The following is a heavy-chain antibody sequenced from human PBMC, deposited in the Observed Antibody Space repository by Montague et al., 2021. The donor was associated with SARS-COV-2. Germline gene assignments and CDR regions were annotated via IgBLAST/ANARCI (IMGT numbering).Heavy chain of an antibody. V-gene: IGHV4-34*01. J-gene: IGHJ6*02. CDR1: GGSFNNYY. CDR2: TDQGGAT. D-gene: IGHD3-3*01. CDR3: ARGQRRPFSFFGVLAGGTELKCYGFDV. Sequence: SETLSLTCAVYGGSFNNYYWSWIRQAPGKGLEWIGETDQGGATNYSPSLRSRLTLSVDTSKNQFSLKLTSVTAADTAVYFCARGQRRPFSFFGVLAGGTELKCYGFDVWGQGTTVTVS.